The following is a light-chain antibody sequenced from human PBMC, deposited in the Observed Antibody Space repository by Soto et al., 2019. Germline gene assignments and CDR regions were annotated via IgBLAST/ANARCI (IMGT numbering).Light chain of an antibody. CDR3: HQHNDYSAVT. CDR2: DAS. V-gene: IGKV1-5*01. J-gene: IGKJ2*01. CDR1: QNIGSS. Sequence: DIQMTQSPSTLSASVGDRVTITCRASQNIGSSLAWYQHRPGKAPKLLIFDASTLQTGVPSRFSGSGFGTEFTLSITGLQPDDFANYYCHQHNDYSAVTFGQGTKLEIK.